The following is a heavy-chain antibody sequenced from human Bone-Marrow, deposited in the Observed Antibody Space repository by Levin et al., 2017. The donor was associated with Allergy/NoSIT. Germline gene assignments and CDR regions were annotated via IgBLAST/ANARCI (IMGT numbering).Heavy chain of an antibody. CDR3: ARGPIDYSDFYYYYMDV. J-gene: IGHJ6*03. CDR1: GGTLNSYA. D-gene: IGHD4-11*01. V-gene: IGHV1-69*06. CDR2: IIPIFETA. Sequence: SVKVSCKASGGTLNSYAISWVRQAPGQGLEWMGGIIPIFETANYAQKFQGRVTITADKSTSTAYMELSSLRSEDTAVYYCARGPIDYSDFYYYYMDVWGKGTTVTVSS.